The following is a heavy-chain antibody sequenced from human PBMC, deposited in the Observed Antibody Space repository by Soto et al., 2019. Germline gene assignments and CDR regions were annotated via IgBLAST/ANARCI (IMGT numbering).Heavy chain of an antibody. V-gene: IGHV4-39*01. D-gene: IGHD3-3*01. Sequence: SETLSLTCTVSGGSISSSSYYWGWIRQPPGKGLEWIGSIYYSGSTYYNPSLKSRVTISVDTSENQFSLKLSSVTAADTAVYYCARLVDFWSGYRIYYYYGMDVWGQGTTVTVSS. CDR3: ARLVDFWSGYRIYYYYGMDV. J-gene: IGHJ6*02. CDR1: GGSISSSSYY. CDR2: IYYSGST.